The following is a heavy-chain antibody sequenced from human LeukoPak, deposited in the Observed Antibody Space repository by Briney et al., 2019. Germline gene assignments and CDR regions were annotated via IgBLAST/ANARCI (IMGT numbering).Heavy chain of an antibody. J-gene: IGHJ4*02. CDR3: ARVNYYDSSGYSYFDY. Sequence: SETLSLTCTVSGGSISSYYWSWIRQPPGKGLEWIGYIYYSGSTNYNPSLKSRVTISVDTSKNQFSLKLSSVTAADTAVYYCARVNYYDSSGYSYFDYWGQGTLVTVSS. V-gene: IGHV4-59*01. CDR2: IYYSGST. D-gene: IGHD3-22*01. CDR1: GGSISSYY.